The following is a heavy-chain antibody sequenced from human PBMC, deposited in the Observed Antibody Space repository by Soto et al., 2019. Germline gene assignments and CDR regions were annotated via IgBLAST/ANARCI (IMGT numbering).Heavy chain of an antibody. Sequence: SETLSLTCTVSGGSISSSSYYWGWIRQPPGKGLEWIGSIYYSGSTYYNPSLKSRVTISVDTSKNQFSLKLSSVTAADTAVYYCARRGYCSGGSCPVYYYYYYMDVWGKGTTVTVSS. V-gene: IGHV4-39*01. D-gene: IGHD2-15*01. J-gene: IGHJ6*03. CDR2: IYYSGST. CDR3: ARRGYCSGGSCPVYYYYYYMDV. CDR1: GGSISSSSYY.